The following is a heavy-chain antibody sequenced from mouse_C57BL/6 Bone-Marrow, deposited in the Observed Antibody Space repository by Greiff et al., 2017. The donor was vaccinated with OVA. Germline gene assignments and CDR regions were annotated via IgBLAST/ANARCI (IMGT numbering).Heavy chain of an antibody. CDR2: IYPGDGDT. Sequence: VQLQQSGAELVKPGASVKISCKASGYAFSSYWMNWVKQRPGKGLEWIGQIYPGDGDTNYNGKFKGKATLTADKSSSTAYMQLSSLTSEDYAVYFCARGYYGSYYFDYWGQGTTLTVSS. J-gene: IGHJ2*01. V-gene: IGHV1-80*01. D-gene: IGHD1-1*01. CDR1: GYAFSSYW. CDR3: ARGYYGSYYFDY.